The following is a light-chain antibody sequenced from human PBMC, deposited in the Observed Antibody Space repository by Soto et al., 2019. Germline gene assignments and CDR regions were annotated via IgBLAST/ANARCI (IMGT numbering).Light chain of an antibody. V-gene: IGKV1-5*01. CDR1: QSIDRW. CDR2: DAS. CDR3: QQYNHYYS. J-gene: IGKJ2*03. Sequence: DIQLTQSPSTLSASVGDRVTLTCRASQSIDRWLAWYQQKVGKAPELLIHDASSLESGVPSRFSGSGSGTEFTRTINSLQPDDFATYYCQQYNHYYSFGQGKKLEIK.